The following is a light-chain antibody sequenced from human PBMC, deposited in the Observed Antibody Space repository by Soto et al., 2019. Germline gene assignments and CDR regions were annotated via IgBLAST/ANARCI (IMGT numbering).Light chain of an antibody. CDR2: NND. Sequence: QSGLTQRPSASGTPGQRVTASCSGDSSNIGTNSVNWYQQLPGRAPKLLIYNNDLRPSGVPDRFSGSKSGISASLAISGLQSEDEADYYCAAWDDSLNGFYVFGIGTKVTVL. J-gene: IGLJ1*01. CDR3: AAWDDSLNGFYV. CDR1: SSNIGTNS. V-gene: IGLV1-44*01.